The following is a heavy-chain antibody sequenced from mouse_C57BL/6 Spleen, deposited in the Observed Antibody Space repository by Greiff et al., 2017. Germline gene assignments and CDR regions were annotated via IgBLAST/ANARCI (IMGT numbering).Heavy chain of an antibody. CDR3: TRGEGYYEGYYAMDY. Sequence: QVQLQQPGTELVKPGASVKLSCKASGYTFTSYWMHCVKQRPGQGLEWIGNINPSNGGTNYNEKFKSKATLTVDKSSSTAYRQLSSLTSEDSAVDYCTRGEGYYEGYYAMDYWGQGTSVTVSS. J-gene: IGHJ4*01. V-gene: IGHV1-53*01. D-gene: IGHD2-3*01. CDR1: GYTFTSYW. CDR2: INPSNGGT.